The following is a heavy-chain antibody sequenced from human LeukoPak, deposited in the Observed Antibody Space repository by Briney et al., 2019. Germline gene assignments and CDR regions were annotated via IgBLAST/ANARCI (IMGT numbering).Heavy chain of an antibody. CDR3: ASIRGVFGY. CDR1: GFTFSDLF. V-gene: IGHV3-72*01. J-gene: IGHJ4*02. Sequence: GGSLRLSCAVSGFTFSDLFMDWVRQAPGKGLEWVGRTKDKGYSYTTEYAASVKGRLTISRDDSKNLVYLQMNSPKTEDTAVYYCASIRGVFGYWGQGTLVTVSS. D-gene: IGHD3-10*01. CDR2: TKDKGYSYTT.